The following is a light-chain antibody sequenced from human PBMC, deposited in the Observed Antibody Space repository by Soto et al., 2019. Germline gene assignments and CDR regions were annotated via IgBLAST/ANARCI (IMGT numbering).Light chain of an antibody. CDR3: QQSYSTPPT. Sequence: DIQMTQSPSSLSASVGYRVSLTCRASQSISSYLNWYQQKPGKAPKRLIYAASSLQSGVPSRFGGSGSGTDFTLTISSLHPEDSATYYCQQSYSTPPTFGQGTKVDI. J-gene: IGKJ1*01. V-gene: IGKV1-39*01. CDR1: QSISSY. CDR2: AAS.